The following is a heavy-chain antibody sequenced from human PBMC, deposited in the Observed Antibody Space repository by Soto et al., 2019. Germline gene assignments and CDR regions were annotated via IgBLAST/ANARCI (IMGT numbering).Heavy chain of an antibody. CDR1: GYTFTRYG. D-gene: IGHD3-22*01. V-gene: IGHV1-18*01. Sequence: QVQLVQSGAEVKKPGASVKVSCKASGYTFTRYGISWVRQAPGQGLEWMGWISAYNGNTNYAQKLQGRVTMTTDTSTSTAYMELRSLRSDDTAVYYCARVYSGEYYYDSSGYYHFDYWGQGTLVTVSS. J-gene: IGHJ4*02. CDR2: ISAYNGNT. CDR3: ARVYSGEYYYDSSGYYHFDY.